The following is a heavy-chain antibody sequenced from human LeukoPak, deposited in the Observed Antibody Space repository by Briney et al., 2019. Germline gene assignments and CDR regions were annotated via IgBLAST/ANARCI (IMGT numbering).Heavy chain of an antibody. CDR2: MNPNSGNT. V-gene: IGHV1-8*01. CDR3: ARVAGPIDY. Sequence: ASVKVSCKASGYTFTTYDINWVRQATGQGLEWMGWMNPNSGNTGCAHKFQGRVTMARNTAISTAYMELTSLRSDDTAVYYCARVAGPIDYWGQGTLVTVSS. D-gene: IGHD2-15*01. CDR1: GYTFTTYD. J-gene: IGHJ4*02.